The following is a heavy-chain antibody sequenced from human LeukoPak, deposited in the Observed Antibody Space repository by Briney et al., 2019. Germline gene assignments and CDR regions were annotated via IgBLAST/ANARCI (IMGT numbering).Heavy chain of an antibody. Sequence: KPSETLSLTCAVYGGSFSGYYWSWIRQPPGKGLEWIGEINHSGSTNYNPSLKSRVTISVDTSKNQFSLKLSSVTAADTAVYYCARRISGSGSSTHRFDPWGQGTLVTVSS. CDR2: INHSGST. J-gene: IGHJ5*02. V-gene: IGHV4-34*01. CDR1: GGSFSGYY. CDR3: ARRISGSGSSTHRFDP. D-gene: IGHD3-10*01.